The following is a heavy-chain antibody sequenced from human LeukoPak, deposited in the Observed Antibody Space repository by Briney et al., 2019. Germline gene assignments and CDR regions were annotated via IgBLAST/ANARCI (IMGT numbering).Heavy chain of an antibody. CDR2: TYPRDSDI. V-gene: IGHV5-51*01. CDR3: ARHGPEIQVVPASIPLDF. D-gene: IGHD2-2*01. CDR1: GYNFVKYW. Sequence: GESLKISCKGSGYNFVKYWIGWVRQVPGKGLEWMGITYPRDSDIRYNPSFQGQVTISADTSISTAYLQFSSLKPSDTGVYFCARHGPEIQVVPASIPLDFWGQGTLVTVSS. J-gene: IGHJ4*02.